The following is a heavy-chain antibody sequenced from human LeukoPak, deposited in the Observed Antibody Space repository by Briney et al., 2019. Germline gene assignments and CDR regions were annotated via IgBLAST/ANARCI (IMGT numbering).Heavy chain of an antibody. CDR3: ARGLRQTIGYPLFDY. CDR1: GFTFSDYY. V-gene: IGHV3-11*04. D-gene: IGHD5-18*01. Sequence: AGGSLRLSCAVSGFTFSDYYMSGIREAPGRGLEGISYIDSSRKAIYYADSVKGRFTISRDNAKNSLFLQMNSLRTEDTAVYYCARGLRQTIGYPLFDYWGQGALVTVSS. CDR2: IDSSRKAI. J-gene: IGHJ4*02.